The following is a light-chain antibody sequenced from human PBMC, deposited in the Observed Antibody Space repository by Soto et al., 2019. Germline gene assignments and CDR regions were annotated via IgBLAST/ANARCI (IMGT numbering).Light chain of an antibody. CDR1: RSVGTH. CDR3: QQYDSSLT. V-gene: IGKV3-20*01. Sequence: ELVFTPSPGTLSLSPGASATLSCRAGRSVGTHLAWYQHKGGLAPRLLIYGASNRATGIPDRFSGSGSGTDFTLTIIRMEPEDFAVDYCQQYDSSLTVGQGTKGEIK. J-gene: IGKJ1*01. CDR2: GAS.